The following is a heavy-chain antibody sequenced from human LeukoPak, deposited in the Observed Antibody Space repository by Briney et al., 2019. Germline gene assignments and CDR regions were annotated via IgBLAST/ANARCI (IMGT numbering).Heavy chain of an antibody. J-gene: IGHJ3*02. Sequence: ASVKVSCKASGYTFTGYYMHWVRQAPGQGLEWMGWINPNSGGTNYAQKFQGGVTMTRDTSISTAYMELSRLRSDDTAVYYCARTRAMIVVVTLAFDIWGQGTMVTVSS. CDR2: INPNSGGT. V-gene: IGHV1-2*02. CDR1: GYTFTGYY. D-gene: IGHD3-22*01. CDR3: ARTRAMIVVVTLAFDI.